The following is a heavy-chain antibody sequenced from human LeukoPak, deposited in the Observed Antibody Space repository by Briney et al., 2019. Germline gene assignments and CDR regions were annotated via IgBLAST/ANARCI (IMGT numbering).Heavy chain of an antibody. CDR1: GFTFSSYSMN. CDR2: IYYSGST. D-gene: IGHD6-19*01. CDR3: ARHPTVAVAGTGNY. J-gene: IGHJ4*02. V-gene: IGHV4-39*01. Sequence: GSLRLSCAASGFTFSSYSMNWVRQAPGKGLEWIGSIYYSGSTYYNPSLKSRVTISVDTSKNQFSLKLSSVTAADTAVYYCARHPTVAVAGTGNYWGQGTLVTVSS.